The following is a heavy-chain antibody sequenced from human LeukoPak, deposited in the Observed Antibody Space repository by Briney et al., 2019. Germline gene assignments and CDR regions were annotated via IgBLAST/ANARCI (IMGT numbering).Heavy chain of an antibody. CDR3: ARDLVPAAPTGY. CDR1: GFTFSSYG. Sequence: PGRSLRLSCAASGFTFSSYGMPWVRQAPGKGLEWVAVIWYDGSNKYYADSVKGRFTISRDNSKNTLYLQMNSLRAEDTAVYYCARDLVPAAPTGYWGQGTLVTVSS. V-gene: IGHV3-33*01. J-gene: IGHJ4*02. D-gene: IGHD2-2*01. CDR2: IWYDGSNK.